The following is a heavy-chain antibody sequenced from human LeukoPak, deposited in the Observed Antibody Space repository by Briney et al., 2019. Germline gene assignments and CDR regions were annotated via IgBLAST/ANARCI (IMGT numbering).Heavy chain of an antibody. CDR2: ISYDGSNK. Sequence: PGGSLRLSCAASGFTFSSYGMHWVRQAPGKGLEWVAVISYDGSNKYYADSVKGRFTISRDNSKNTLYLQMNSLRAEDTAVYYCARIGDFWSGYDFDYWGQGTLVTVSS. J-gene: IGHJ4*02. CDR1: GFTFSSYG. V-gene: IGHV3-30*03. D-gene: IGHD3-3*01. CDR3: ARIGDFWSGYDFDY.